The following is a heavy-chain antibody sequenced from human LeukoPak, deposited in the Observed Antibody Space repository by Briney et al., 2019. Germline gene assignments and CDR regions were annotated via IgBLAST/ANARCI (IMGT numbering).Heavy chain of an antibody. CDR3: AREPPATNNSGSDP. CDR2: INHSGST. J-gene: IGHJ5*02. Sequence: SETLSLTCAVYGGSFSGSYWTWIRQPPGKGLEWIGEINHSGSTNYNPSLKSRVTISADTSNNQFSLKLSSVTAADTAVYYCAREPPATNNSGSDPGGKEPLATFSS. V-gene: IGHV4-34*01. CDR1: GGSFSGSY. D-gene: IGHD1-14*01.